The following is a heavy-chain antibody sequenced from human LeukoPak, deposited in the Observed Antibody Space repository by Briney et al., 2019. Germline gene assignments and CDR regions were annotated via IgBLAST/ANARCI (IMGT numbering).Heavy chain of an antibody. Sequence: GGSPRLSCAASGFTFSSYAMSWVRQAPGKGLEWVSAISGSGGSTYYADSVKGRFTISRDNSKNTLYLQMNSLRAEDTAVYYCGKGIAVAGRSFDYWGQGTLVTVSS. CDR3: GKGIAVAGRSFDY. CDR1: GFTFSSYA. J-gene: IGHJ4*02. CDR2: ISGSGGST. V-gene: IGHV3-23*01. D-gene: IGHD6-19*01.